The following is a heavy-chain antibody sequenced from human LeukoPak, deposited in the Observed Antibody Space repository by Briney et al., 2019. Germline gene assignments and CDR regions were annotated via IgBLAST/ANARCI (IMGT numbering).Heavy chain of an antibody. V-gene: IGHV1-2*06. Sequence: ASVKVSCKGSGYTFTGYYMHWVRQAPGQGGEWMGRINPDSGGTNYAQKFQGRVTMTRDTSISTAYMELSRLRSDDTAVYYCARENLYPHRLRYWGQGTLVTVSS. CDR2: INPDSGGT. D-gene: IGHD2-2*02. CDR3: ARENLYPHRLRY. J-gene: IGHJ4*02. CDR1: GYTFTGYY.